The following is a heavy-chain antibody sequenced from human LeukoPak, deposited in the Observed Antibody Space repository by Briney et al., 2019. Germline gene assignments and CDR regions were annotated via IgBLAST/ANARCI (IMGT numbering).Heavy chain of an antibody. V-gene: IGHV1-2*02. D-gene: IGHD6-6*01. Sequence: ASVKVSCKASGYTFTGYYMHWVRQAPGQGLEWMGWINPNSGGTNYAQKFQGRVTMTRDTSISTAYMELSRLRSDDTAVYYCASGTRPGYYYYYMDVWGKGTTVTVSS. CDR3: ASGTRPGYYYYYMDV. CDR1: GYTFTGYY. J-gene: IGHJ6*03. CDR2: INPNSGGT.